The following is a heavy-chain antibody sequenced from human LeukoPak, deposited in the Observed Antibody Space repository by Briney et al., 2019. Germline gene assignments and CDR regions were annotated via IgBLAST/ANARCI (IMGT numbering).Heavy chain of an antibody. Sequence: GRSPRLSCAASGFTLTNYLIHWVRQAPGTGLVWVSGISSTGSTPNNAHSVKGRFTISRNHPKSTVYLQVNSLRPEDTAVYYCARGSAAPGLIEYWGQGTLVNV. J-gene: IGHJ4*02. CDR2: ISSTGSTP. CDR3: ARGSAAPGLIEY. V-gene: IGHV3-74*01. CDR1: GFTLTNYL. D-gene: IGHD6-13*01.